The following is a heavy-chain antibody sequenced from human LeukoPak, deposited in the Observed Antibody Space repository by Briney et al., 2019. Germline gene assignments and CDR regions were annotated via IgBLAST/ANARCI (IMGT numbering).Heavy chain of an antibody. CDR1: GGSFSGYY. CDR3: ASIYYDSSGYGVYYFDY. D-gene: IGHD3-22*01. J-gene: IGHJ4*02. V-gene: IGHV4-34*01. CDR2: INHSGST. Sequence: SETLSLTCAVYGGSFSGYYWSWIRQPPGKGLEWIGEINHSGSTNYNPSLKSRVTISVDTSKNQFSLKLSSVTAADTAVYYCASIYYDSSGYGVYYFDYWGQGTLATVSS.